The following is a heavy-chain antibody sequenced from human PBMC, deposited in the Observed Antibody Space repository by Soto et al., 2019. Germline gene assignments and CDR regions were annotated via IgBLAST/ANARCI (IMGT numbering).Heavy chain of an antibody. V-gene: IGHV4-59*01. Sequence: SETLSLTCTVSGGSISSYYWSWIRQPPGKGLEWIGYIYYSGSTNYNPSLKSRVTISVGTSKNQFSLKLTSVTAADTVVYYCARRYGGNFDYWGQGTLVTVSS. CDR3: ARRYGGNFDY. CDR1: GGSISSYY. CDR2: IYYSGST. D-gene: IGHD1-26*01. J-gene: IGHJ4*02.